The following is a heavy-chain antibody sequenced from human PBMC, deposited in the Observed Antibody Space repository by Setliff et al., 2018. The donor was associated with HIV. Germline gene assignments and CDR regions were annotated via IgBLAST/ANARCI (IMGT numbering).Heavy chain of an antibody. V-gene: IGHV4-59*01. Sequence: SETLSLTCTVSGGSINNYFWSWIRQSPGRGLEWIGYIYYSGETNYNPSLKSRVTFSVDTPKNQFSLKLSSVTAADTAVYYCARDGPLEGSYRYYYYYMDVWGKGTTVTVSS. CDR2: IYYSGET. J-gene: IGHJ6*03. CDR3: ARDGPLEGSYRYYYYYMDV. D-gene: IGHD3-10*01. CDR1: GGSINNYF.